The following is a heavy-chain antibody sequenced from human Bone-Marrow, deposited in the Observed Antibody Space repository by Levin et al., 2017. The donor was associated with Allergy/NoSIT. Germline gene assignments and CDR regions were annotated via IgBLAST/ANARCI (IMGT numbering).Heavy chain of an antibody. CDR1: GYTFTGYY. J-gene: IGHJ3*02. CDR2: FNPHNGDT. D-gene: IGHD3-10*01. V-gene: IGHV1-2*02. Sequence: ASVKVSCKASGYTFTGYYMHWVRQAPGQGLEWMAWFNPHNGDTHYAQKFQGRVTLTRDTYISTAYMDLSRLKSDDSAVYFCARETKLTDAFDIWGQGTMVIVSS. CDR3: ARETKLTDAFDI.